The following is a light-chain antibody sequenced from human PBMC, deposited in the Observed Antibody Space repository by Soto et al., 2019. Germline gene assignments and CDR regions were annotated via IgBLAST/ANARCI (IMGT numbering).Light chain of an antibody. Sequence: QLVLTQPPSVSGAPGQRVTISCTGSSSNIGAGYDVHWYQQLPGTAPKLLIYGNSNRPSGVPDRFSGSKSGTSASLAITGLLPEDEADYYCQSYDSSLSGWVFGGGTQLTVL. V-gene: IGLV1-40*01. CDR1: SSNIGAGYD. CDR2: GNS. CDR3: QSYDSSLSGWV. J-gene: IGLJ3*02.